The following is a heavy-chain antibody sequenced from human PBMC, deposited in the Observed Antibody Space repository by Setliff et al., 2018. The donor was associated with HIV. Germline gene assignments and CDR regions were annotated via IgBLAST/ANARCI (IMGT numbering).Heavy chain of an antibody. V-gene: IGHV4-38-2*01. CDR1: GYSISSGYY. CDR3: ARQSPQIRSLDWLNAFDI. D-gene: IGHD3-9*01. J-gene: IGHJ3*02. CDR2: MYHSGST. Sequence: PSETLSLTCAVSGYSISSGYYWGWIRQPPGKGLEWIGSMYHSGSTYHNPSLKSRVTISVDTSKNQFSLKLSYVTAADTAFYYCARQSPQIRSLDWLNAFDIWGQGTMVTVSS.